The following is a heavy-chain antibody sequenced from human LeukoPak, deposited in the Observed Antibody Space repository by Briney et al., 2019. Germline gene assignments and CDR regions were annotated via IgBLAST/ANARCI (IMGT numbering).Heavy chain of an antibody. V-gene: IGHV1-69*05. CDR3: ARWLWGIYFDL. CDR1: GGTFISYA. J-gene: IGHJ2*01. D-gene: IGHD6-13*01. Sequence: SVKVSYMASGGTFISYAISWVRQAPGQGREWMGGIIPIFGTANYAQKFQGRVTITTDESTSTAYMELSSLRSEDTAVYYCARWLWGIYFDLWGRGTLVTVSS. CDR2: IIPIFGTA.